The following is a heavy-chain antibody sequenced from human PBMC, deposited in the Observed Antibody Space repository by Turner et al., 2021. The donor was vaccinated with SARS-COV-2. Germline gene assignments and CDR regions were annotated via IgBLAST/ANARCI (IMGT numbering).Heavy chain of an antibody. J-gene: IGHJ5*02. CDR3: ARARGYSSSWYGVDVPFDP. CDR1: AFTFSSYA. Sequence: HVQLVESGGGVVQPGRSLRLSCSASAFTFSSYAMHWVRQAPGKGLEWVAVISSDGSNKYYADSGKGRFTISRDNTKNTLYRKRNSLRAEDTAVYYCARARGYSSSWYGVDVPFDPWGQGTLVTVSS. V-gene: IGHV3-30-3*01. D-gene: IGHD6-13*01. CDR2: ISSDGSNK.